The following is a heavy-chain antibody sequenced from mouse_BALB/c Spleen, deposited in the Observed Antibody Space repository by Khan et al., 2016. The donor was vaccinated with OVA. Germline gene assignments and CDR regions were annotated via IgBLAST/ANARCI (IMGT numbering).Heavy chain of an antibody. CDR1: GYSITSGYS. J-gene: IGHJ1*01. CDR3: ARTGTTVVAYWYFDV. V-gene: IGHV3-1*02. D-gene: IGHD1-1*01. Sequence: EVQLQESGPDLVKPSQSLSLTCTVTGYSITSGYSWHWIRQFPGNKLEWMGYIHYSGSTNSNQSLKSRISITRDTSKNQFFLQLNSVTNEDTAIYYCARTGTTVVAYWYFDVWGAGTTVTVSS. CDR2: IHYSGST.